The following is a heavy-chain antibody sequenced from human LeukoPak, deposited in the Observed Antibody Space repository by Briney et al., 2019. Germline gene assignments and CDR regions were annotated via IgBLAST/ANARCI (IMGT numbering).Heavy chain of an antibody. CDR1: GFTFSSYG. CDR2: IRYDGSNK. J-gene: IGHJ6*02. Sequence: GGSLRLSCAASGFTFSSYGMHWVRQAPGKGLEWVAFIRYDGSNKYYADSVKGRFTISRDNSKNTLYLQMNSLRAEDTAVYYCAKVSQSLEGTGKGGYGMDVWGQGTTVTVSS. D-gene: IGHD1-1*01. V-gene: IGHV3-30*02. CDR3: AKVSQSLEGTGKGGYGMDV.